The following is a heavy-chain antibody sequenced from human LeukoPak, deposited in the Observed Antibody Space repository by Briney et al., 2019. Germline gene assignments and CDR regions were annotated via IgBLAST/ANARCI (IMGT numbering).Heavy chain of an antibody. J-gene: IGHJ4*02. CDR2: IYWNDDK. D-gene: IGHD3-10*01. CDR1: GFSLSTSGVG. Sequence: ESGPTLVKPTQTLTLTCTFSGFSLSTSGVGVGWIRQPPGKALECLALIYWNDDKRYSPSLKSRLTITKDTSKNQVVLAMTNADPVDTGTYYCAHSHPAIITAVNRYFDYWGQGTLVTVSS. CDR3: AHSHPAIITAVNRYFDY. V-gene: IGHV2-5*01.